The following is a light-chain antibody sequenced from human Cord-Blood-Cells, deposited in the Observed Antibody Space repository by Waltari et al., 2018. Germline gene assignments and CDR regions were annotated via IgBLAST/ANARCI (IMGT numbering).Light chain of an antibody. CDR2: LGS. CDR1: QRLLHSNGYNY. J-gene: IGKJ4*01. V-gene: IGKV2-28*01. Sequence: DLVMTKFPLYLPVTPGEPACISCRSSQRLLHSNGYNYLDWYLQKPGQSPQLLIYLGSNRASGVPDRFSGSGSGTDFTLKISRVEAEDVGVYYCMQALQTPLTFGGGTKVEIK. CDR3: MQALQTPLT.